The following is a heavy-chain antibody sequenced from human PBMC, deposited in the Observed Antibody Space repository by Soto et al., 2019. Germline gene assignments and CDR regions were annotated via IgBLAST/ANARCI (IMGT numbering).Heavy chain of an antibody. CDR2: IQSDGSST. CDR1: GFSLSSYW. V-gene: IGHV3-74*01. J-gene: IGHJ4*02. CDR3: AREKAVAGTTFDY. Sequence: WGSLRLSCAVCGFSLSSYWMHWVRQAPGKGLVWVSRIQSDGSSTNYADSVKGRFTISRDNAKNTLYLQMDSLRVEDTAIYYCAREKAVAGTTFDYWGLGTLVTVSS. D-gene: IGHD6-19*01.